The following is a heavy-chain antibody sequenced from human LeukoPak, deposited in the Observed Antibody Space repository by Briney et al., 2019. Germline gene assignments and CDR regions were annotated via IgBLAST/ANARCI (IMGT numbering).Heavy chain of an antibody. D-gene: IGHD2-15*01. J-gene: IGHJ6*03. CDR1: GDSISSGDYY. CDR3: ARVRGAATPVYYYYMDV. V-gene: IGHV4-61*02. Sequence: PSETLSLTCTVSGDSISSGDYYWSWIRQPAGKGLEWIGRISSSGSTNYNPSLKSRVTISVDTSKNQFSLKLSSVTAADTAVYYCARVRGAATPVYYYYMDVWGKGTTVTVSS. CDR2: ISSSGST.